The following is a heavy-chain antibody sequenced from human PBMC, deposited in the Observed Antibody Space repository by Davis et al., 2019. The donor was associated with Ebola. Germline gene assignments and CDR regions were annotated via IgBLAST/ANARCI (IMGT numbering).Heavy chain of an antibody. CDR3: ARVVFVMIVRDPGPRFDP. CDR1: GGSVIDETYF. CDR2: LFTGGST. D-gene: IGHD3-22*01. J-gene: IGHJ5*02. V-gene: IGHV4-61*01. Sequence: PSETLSLTCTVSGGSVIDETYFWGWIRQPPGKAPEWIGSLFTGGSTNYNPSLKSRVTISVDTSKNQFSLKLSSVTAADTAVYYCARVVFVMIVRDPGPRFDPWGQGTLVTVSS.